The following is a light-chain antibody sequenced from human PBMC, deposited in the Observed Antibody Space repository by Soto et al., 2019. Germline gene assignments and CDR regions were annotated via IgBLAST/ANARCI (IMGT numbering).Light chain of an antibody. Sequence: EIVLTQSPGTLSLSPGERATLSCRASQSVSSSYLAWYQQKPGQAPRLLIYGGSRRATGIPDRFCGSGSGTYFTLTISRLEPADFVVYYCQQYGSSPKYTFGQGTKLDIK. CDR3: QQYGSSPKYT. CDR2: GGS. J-gene: IGKJ2*01. CDR1: QSVSSSY. V-gene: IGKV3-20*01.